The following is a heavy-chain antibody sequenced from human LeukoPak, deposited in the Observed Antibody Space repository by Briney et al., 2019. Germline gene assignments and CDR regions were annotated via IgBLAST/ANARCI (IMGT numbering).Heavy chain of an antibody. V-gene: IGHV3-48*02. CDR3: ARDRDHSNNWYIFLDY. CDR2: ISSSSNTI. D-gene: IGHD6-13*01. J-gene: IGHJ4*02. Sequence: PGGSLRLSCAASGFTVSSNHMSWVRQAPGKGLEWVSYISSSSNTIYYADSVKGRFTISRDNARNSLYLQMNSLRDEDTAVYYCARDRDHSNNWYIFLDYWGQGTLVTVSS. CDR1: GFTVSSNH.